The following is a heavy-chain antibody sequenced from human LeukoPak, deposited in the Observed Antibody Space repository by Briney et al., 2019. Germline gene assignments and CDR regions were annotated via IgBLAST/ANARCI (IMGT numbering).Heavy chain of an antibody. Sequence: PGGSLRLSCAASGFTFSSYAMSWVRQAPGKGLEWVSAITKSGGRTDYADSVKGRFTISRDNSKNTLYLQMNSLRAEDTAVYYCAKDAGYYYDTSGYFHFNYWGQGTLVTVSS. D-gene: IGHD3-22*01. CDR3: AKDAGYYYDTSGYFHFNY. CDR2: ITKSGGRT. V-gene: IGHV3-23*01. J-gene: IGHJ4*02. CDR1: GFTFSSYA.